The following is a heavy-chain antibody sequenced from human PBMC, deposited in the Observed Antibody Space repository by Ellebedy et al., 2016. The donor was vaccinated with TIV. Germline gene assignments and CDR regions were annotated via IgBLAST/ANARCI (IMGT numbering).Heavy chain of an antibody. V-gene: IGHV4-38-2*02. CDR3: ARTVSEWGGSYFDY. D-gene: IGHD1-26*01. Sequence: SETLSLTCTVSGYSISSGYYWGWIRQPPGKGLEWIGTIYHSGSTYYNPSLKSRVTISVDTSKNQFSLKLSSVTAADTAVYYCARTVSEWGGSYFDYWGQGTLVTVSS. CDR1: GYSISSGYY. J-gene: IGHJ4*02. CDR2: IYHSGST.